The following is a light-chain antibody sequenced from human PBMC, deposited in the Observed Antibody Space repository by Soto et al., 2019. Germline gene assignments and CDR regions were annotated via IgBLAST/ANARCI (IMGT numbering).Light chain of an antibody. V-gene: IGKV1-9*01. J-gene: IGKJ2*01. CDR1: QGISSF. CDR2: AAS. CDR3: QQLHTYPYT. Sequence: DIQLTQSPSFLSASVGDRVTITCRASQGISSFLAWYQQKPGGTPKLLIYAASTLQSGVPSRFSGSGSGTDLTLTITSLQPEDFATYYCQQLHTYPYTFGQGTKLEIK.